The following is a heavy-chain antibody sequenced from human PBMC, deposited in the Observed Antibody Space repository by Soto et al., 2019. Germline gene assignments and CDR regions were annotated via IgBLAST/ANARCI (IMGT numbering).Heavy chain of an antibody. CDR2: IYPGDSDT. J-gene: IGHJ3*02. CDR3: AVSRAGDSSCYYPRDAFDI. V-gene: IGHV5-51*01. Sequence: GESLKISCKGSGYSFTSYWIGWVRQMPGKGLEWMGIIYPGDSDTRYSPSFQGQVTISADKSISTAYLQWSSLKASDTAMYYCAVSRAGDSSCYYPRDAFDIWGQGTMVTVSS. D-gene: IGHD3-22*01. CDR1: GYSFTSYW.